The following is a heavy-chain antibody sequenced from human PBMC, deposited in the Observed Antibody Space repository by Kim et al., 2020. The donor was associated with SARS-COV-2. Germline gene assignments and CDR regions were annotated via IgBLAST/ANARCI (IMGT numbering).Heavy chain of an antibody. D-gene: IGHD3-10*01. CDR3: VRSWFGELFPGCFDP. V-gene: IGHV4-39*01. Sequence: NPSLKGRVALSVDTSRNQFSLKLTSVSAADTAVYYCVRSWFGELFPGCFDPWGQGTLVTVSS. J-gene: IGHJ5*02.